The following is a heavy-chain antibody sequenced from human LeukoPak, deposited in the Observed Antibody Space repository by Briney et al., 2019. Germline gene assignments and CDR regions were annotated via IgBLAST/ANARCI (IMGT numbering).Heavy chain of an antibody. CDR3: VKERDRGTDVADDFDL. V-gene: IGHV3-73*01. D-gene: IGHD6-19*01. J-gene: IGHJ4*02. CDR2: IGSKANNYAT. CDR1: GFTFSGSA. Sequence: GGSLKLSCAASGFTFSGSAMHWVRQASGKGLQWVGRIGSKANNYATAYTASVKGRFTISRDDSKNTAYLQMNSLTTEDTAVYYCVKERDRGTDVADDFDLWGQGTLVTVSS.